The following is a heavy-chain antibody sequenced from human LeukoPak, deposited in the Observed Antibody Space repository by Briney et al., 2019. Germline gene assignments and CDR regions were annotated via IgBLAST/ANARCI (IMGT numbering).Heavy chain of an antibody. J-gene: IGHJ3*02. CDR3: AKSLSSGYYYSRRLRAPVGNDAFDI. D-gene: IGHD3-22*01. CDR1: GFTFDDYA. V-gene: IGHV3-9*01. CDR2: ISWNSGSI. Sequence: PGGSLRLSCAASGFTFDDYAMHWVRQAPGKGLEWVSGISWNSGSIGYADSVKGRFTISRDNAKNSLYLQMNSLRAEDTALYYCAKSLSSGYYYSRRLRAPVGNDAFDIWGQGTMVTVSS.